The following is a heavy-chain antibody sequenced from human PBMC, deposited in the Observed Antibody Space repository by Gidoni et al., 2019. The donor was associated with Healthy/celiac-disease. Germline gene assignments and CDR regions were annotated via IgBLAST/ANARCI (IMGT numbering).Heavy chain of an antibody. CDR2: INPNSGGT. CDR1: GYTFTGYY. D-gene: IGHD6-13*01. J-gene: IGHJ5*02. Sequence: HVQLVQSGAEVKKPGAAVKVYCKASGYTFTGYYMHWVRQAPGQGLEWMEWINPNSGGTNYAQKVQGRVTMTRDTSISTAYMELSRLRSGDTAVYYCARRDSSSPWGQGTLVTVSS. V-gene: IGHV1-2*02. CDR3: ARRDSSSP.